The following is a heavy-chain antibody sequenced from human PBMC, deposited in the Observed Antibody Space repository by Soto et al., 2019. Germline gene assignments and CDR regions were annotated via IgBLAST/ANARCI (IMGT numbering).Heavy chain of an antibody. D-gene: IGHD2-8*01. Sequence: EVQLLESGGGLVQPGGSLRLACAASGFTFNNYAMNWVRQAPGRGLEWVAIISPNGDSTYYADSVKGRFTISRDNSQNTVFQQMNSLRAEDTAIDVCAKVRLTDYLRYAPHLWGQGTLGTVSS. CDR2: ISPNGDST. J-gene: IGHJ3*01. CDR3: AKVRLTDYLRYAPHL. CDR1: GFTFNNYA. V-gene: IGHV3-23*01.